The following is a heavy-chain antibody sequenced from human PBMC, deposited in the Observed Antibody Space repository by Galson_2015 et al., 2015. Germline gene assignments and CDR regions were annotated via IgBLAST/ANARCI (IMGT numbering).Heavy chain of an antibody. J-gene: IGHJ6*03. CDR3: ARSTPYYDILTGLPRGYMDV. D-gene: IGHD3-9*01. Sequence: SETLSLTRAVSGGSISSSNWWSWVRQPPGKGLEWIGEIYHSGSTNYNPSLKSRVTISVDKSKNQFSLKLSSVTAADTAVYYCARSTPYYDILTGLPRGYMDVWGKGTTVTVSS. CDR2: IYHSGST. V-gene: IGHV4-4*02. CDR1: GGSISSSNW.